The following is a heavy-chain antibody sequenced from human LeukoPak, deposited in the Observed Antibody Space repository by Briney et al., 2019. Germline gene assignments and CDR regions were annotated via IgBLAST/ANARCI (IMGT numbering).Heavy chain of an antibody. J-gene: IGHJ5*02. CDR2: ISAYNGNK. V-gene: IGHV1-18*01. D-gene: IGHD2-2*01. CDR3: AASCSSTSCSRSNWFDP. CDR1: GYTFTSYG. Sequence: ASVKVSCKASGYTFTSYGISWVRQAPGQGLEWMGWISAYNGNKNYAQKLQGRVTMTTDTSTSTAYMELTSLRSDDTAVYYCAASCSSTSCSRSNWFDPWGQGTLVTVSS.